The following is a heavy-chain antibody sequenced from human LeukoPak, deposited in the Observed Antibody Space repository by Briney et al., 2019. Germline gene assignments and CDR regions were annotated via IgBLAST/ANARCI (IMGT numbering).Heavy chain of an antibody. CDR3: ARDSVYGDYDY. J-gene: IGHJ4*02. D-gene: IGHD4-17*01. V-gene: IGHV1-2*02. CDR2: INPNSGGT. Sequence: ASVRVSCKASGYTFTGYYMHCVRQAPGQGLEWMGWINPNSGGTNYAQKFQGRVTMTRDTSISTAYMELSRLRSDDTAVYYCARDSVYGDYDYWGQGTLVTVSS. CDR1: GYTFTGYY.